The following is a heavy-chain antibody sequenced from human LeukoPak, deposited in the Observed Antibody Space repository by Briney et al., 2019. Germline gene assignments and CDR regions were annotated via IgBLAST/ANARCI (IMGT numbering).Heavy chain of an antibody. CDR2: INPSGGST. D-gene: IGHD2-2*01. CDR1: GYTFTSYY. V-gene: IGHV1-46*01. Sequence: ASVKVSCKASGYTFTSYYMHWVRQAPGQGLEWMGIINPSGGSTSYAQKFQGRVTMTRDTSTSTVYMELSSLRSEDTAVYYCAKRFRAPKDIVVVPDWYFDLWGRGTLVTVSS. CDR3: AKRFRAPKDIVVVPDWYFDL. J-gene: IGHJ2*01.